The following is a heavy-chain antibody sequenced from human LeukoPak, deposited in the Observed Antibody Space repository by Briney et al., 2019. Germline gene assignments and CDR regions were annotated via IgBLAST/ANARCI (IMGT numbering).Heavy chain of an antibody. Sequence: SETLSLTCTVSGGSISSGDYYWSWIRQPPGTGLEWIGYIYYSGSTYYNPSLKSRVTISVDTSKNQFSLKLSSVTAADTAVYYCARIMIDSSGPSFDYWGQGTLVTVSS. CDR1: GGSISSGDYY. D-gene: IGHD3-22*01. CDR3: ARIMIDSSGPSFDY. V-gene: IGHV4-30-4*02. J-gene: IGHJ4*02. CDR2: IYYSGST.